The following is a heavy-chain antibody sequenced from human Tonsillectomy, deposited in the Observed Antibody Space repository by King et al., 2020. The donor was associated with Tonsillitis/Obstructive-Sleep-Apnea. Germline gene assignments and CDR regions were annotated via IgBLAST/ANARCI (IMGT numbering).Heavy chain of an antibody. CDR3: ARGGYCSSTSCPEGYYYYYMDV. J-gene: IGHJ6*03. CDR2: ISYDGSNK. D-gene: IGHD2-2*01. CDR1: GFTFSSYA. V-gene: IGHV3-30*04. Sequence: HVQLVGSGGGVVQPGRSLRLSCAASGFTFSSYAMHWVRQAPGKGLEWVAVISYDGSNKYYADSVKGRFTISRDNSKNTLYLQMNSLRAEDTAVYYCARGGYCSSTSCPEGYYYYYMDVWGKGTTVTVSS.